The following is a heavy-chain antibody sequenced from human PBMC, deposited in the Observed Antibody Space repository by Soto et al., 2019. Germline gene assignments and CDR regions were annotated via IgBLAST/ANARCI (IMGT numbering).Heavy chain of an antibody. CDR2: IYPGDSDT. Sequence: GESLKLSCKGSGYTFTAYWIGWVRQIPGKGLEWMGIIYPGDSDTRYSPSFQGQVTISADKSISTAYLQWSSLKASDTAMFYCARGGYSGNSKDPFYIWGPGTMVTVSS. D-gene: IGHD6-25*01. CDR1: GYTFTAYW. V-gene: IGHV5-51*01. CDR3: ARGGYSGNSKDPFYI. J-gene: IGHJ3*02.